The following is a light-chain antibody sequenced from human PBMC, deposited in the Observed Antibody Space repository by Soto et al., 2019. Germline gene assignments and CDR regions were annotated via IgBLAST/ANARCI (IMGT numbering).Light chain of an antibody. CDR2: EVT. Sequence: QSVLTQPPSASGSPGQSVTISCTGTSSDVGGYDYVSWYQQYPGKTPKLMIFEVTKRPSGVPDRFSGSKSGNTASLTVSWLQAEDEADYYCLSYAGTADVFGTGTKLPVL. J-gene: IGLJ1*01. CDR1: SSDVGGYDY. CDR3: LSYAGTADV. V-gene: IGLV2-8*01.